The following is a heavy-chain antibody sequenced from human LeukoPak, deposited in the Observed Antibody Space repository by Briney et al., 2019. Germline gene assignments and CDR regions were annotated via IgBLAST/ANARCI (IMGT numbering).Heavy chain of an antibody. D-gene: IGHD6-13*01. CDR3: ATESAYSSSWYGGYFDY. CDR1: GFTFSSYA. J-gene: IGHJ4*02. Sequence: PGGSLRLSCAASGFTFSSYAMHWVRQAPGKGLEWVAVISYDGSNKYYADSVKGRFTISRDNSKNTLYLQMNSLRAEDTAVYYCATESAYSSSWYGGYFDYWGQGTLVTVSS. CDR2: ISYDGSNK. V-gene: IGHV3-30-3*01.